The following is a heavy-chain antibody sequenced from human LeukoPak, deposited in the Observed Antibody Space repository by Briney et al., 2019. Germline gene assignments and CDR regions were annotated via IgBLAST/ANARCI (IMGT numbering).Heavy chain of an antibody. CDR1: GFTFSSYG. CDR3: AKDPYYYDSSGYYDC. Sequence: GRSLRLSCAASGFTFSSYGMHWVRQAPGKGLEWVAVISYDGSNKYYADSVKGRFTISRDNSKNTLYLQMNSLRAEDTAVYYCAKDPYYYDSSGYYDCWGQGTLVTVSS. CDR2: ISYDGSNK. D-gene: IGHD3-22*01. J-gene: IGHJ4*02. V-gene: IGHV3-30*18.